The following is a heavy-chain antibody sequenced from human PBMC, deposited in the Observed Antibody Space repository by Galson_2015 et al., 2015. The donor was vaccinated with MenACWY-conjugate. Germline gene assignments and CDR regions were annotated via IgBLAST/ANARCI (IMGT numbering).Heavy chain of an antibody. D-gene: IGHD1-26*01. J-gene: IGHJ6*02. CDR1: GYSSTNYW. V-gene: IGHV5-51*01. CDR2: IDPSNSNI. Sequence: QSGAEVKKPGESLKISCKGSGYSSTNYWIGWVRQMPGKGLEWMGLIDPSNSNIRYSPPFQGQVTISADKSISTAYSQWSSLKASDTAMYYCARHPPGGRGMDVWGQGTTVTVSS. CDR3: ARHPPGGRGMDV.